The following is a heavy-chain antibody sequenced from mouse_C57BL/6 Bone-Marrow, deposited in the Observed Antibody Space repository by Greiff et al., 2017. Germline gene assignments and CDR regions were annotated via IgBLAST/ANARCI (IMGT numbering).Heavy chain of an antibody. D-gene: IGHD2-2*01. V-gene: IGHV5-6*01. CDR3: ASLRLRSWFAY. CDR2: ISSGGSYT. CDR1: GFTFSSYG. Sequence: EVQGVESGGDLVKPGGSLKLSCAASGFTFSSYGMSWVRQTPDKRLEWVATISSGGSYTYYPDSVKGRFTISRDNAKNTLYLQMSSLKSEDTAMYYYASLRLRSWFAYWGQGTLVTVSA. J-gene: IGHJ3*01.